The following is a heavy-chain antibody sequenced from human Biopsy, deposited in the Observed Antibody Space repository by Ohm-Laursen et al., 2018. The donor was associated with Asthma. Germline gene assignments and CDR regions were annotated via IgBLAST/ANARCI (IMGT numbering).Heavy chain of an antibody. CDR3: ARGDSSNWSHYYFDY. V-gene: IGHV3-53*01. D-gene: IGHD3-22*01. Sequence: SLRLSCAASGFAVSRDYMFWVRQAQGKGLEGVSVIYTGGTSHTADSARGRFTISRDYSKNTLYLQMHSLRAEDTAVYYCARGDSSNWSHYYFDYWGQGTLVTVSS. J-gene: IGHJ4*02. CDR1: GFAVSRDY. CDR2: IYTGGTS.